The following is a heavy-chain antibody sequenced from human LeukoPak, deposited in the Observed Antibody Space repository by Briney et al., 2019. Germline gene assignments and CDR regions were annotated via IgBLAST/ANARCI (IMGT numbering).Heavy chain of an antibody. Sequence: PGGSLRLSCAASRFTVSTSYMTWVRQAPGKGLEWVSVIYSGGSTYYADSVKGRFTISRDNSKNTLYLQMNSLRAEDTAVYYCARDPNGYSVDFWGQGTLVTVSP. V-gene: IGHV3-66*01. CDR3: ARDPNGYSVDF. D-gene: IGHD1-1*01. CDR2: IYSGGST. J-gene: IGHJ4*02. CDR1: RFTVSTSY.